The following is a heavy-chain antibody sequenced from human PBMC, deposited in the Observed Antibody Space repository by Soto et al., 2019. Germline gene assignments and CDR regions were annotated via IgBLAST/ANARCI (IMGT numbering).Heavy chain of an antibody. J-gene: IGHJ6*02. D-gene: IGHD6-6*01. V-gene: IGHV5-51*01. CDR1: GYSFTSYW. CDR2: IYPGDSDT. CDR3: ARPVHAGHYSYGMDV. Sequence: GESLKISCKGSGYSFTSYWIGWVRQMPGKGLEWMGIIYPGDSDTRYSPSFQGQVTISADKSISTAYLQWSSLKASDTAMYYCARPVHAGHYSYGMDVWGQGTTVTVSS.